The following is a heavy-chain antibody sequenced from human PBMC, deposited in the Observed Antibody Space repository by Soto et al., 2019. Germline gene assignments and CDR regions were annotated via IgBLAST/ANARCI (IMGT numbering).Heavy chain of an antibody. J-gene: IGHJ5*02. D-gene: IGHD6-25*01. CDR3: AKDGEQQQRIPDTWFGP. CDR1: GFTFSSYG. CDR2: ISYDGSHK. Sequence: QVQLVESGGGVVQPGRSLRLSCAASGFTFSSYGMHWVRQSPGKGLEWVAVISYDGSHKYYADSVKGRFTISRDNSKNTLYLQMNSLRTEDTAVYYCAKDGEQQQRIPDTWFGPWGQGILVTVSS. V-gene: IGHV3-30*18.